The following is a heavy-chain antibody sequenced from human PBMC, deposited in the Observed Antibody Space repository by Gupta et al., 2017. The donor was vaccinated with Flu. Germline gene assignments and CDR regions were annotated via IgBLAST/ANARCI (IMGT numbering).Heavy chain of an antibody. J-gene: IGHJ6*02. V-gene: IGHV3-74*01. CDR1: GFTFSSYW. CDR3: ARDGATWVGELTNYYYHALDV. CDR2: INSDGSST. D-gene: IGHD3-10*01. Sequence: EVQLVESGGGLVQPGGSLSLSCAASGFTFSSYWMHWVRQVPGKGLVWVSRINSDGSSTSYADSVKGRFTISRDNAKNTLYLQMNSLRAEDTAVFYCARDGATWVGELTNYYYHALDVWGQGTTVTVSS.